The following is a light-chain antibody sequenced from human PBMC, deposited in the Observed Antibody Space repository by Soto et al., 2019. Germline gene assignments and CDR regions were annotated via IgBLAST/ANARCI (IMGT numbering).Light chain of an antibody. CDR3: QQYYGTPPG. V-gene: IGKV4-1*01. Sequence: DIVMTQSPDSLTVSLGERATINCKSSQSVLYSSNNKNYLAWYQQKPGQPPKLLIYWASTRESGVPDRFSGSGSGTDFTLTISSLQAEDVAVYYCQQYYGTPPGFGQGTKLEIK. CDR2: WAS. CDR1: QSVLYSSNNKNY. J-gene: IGKJ2*03.